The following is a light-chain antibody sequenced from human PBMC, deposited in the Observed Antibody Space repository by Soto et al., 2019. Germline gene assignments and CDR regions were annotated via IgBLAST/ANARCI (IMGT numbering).Light chain of an antibody. J-gene: IGKJ4*01. V-gene: IGKV3-15*01. CDR1: QGIGNT. CDR2: GAS. CDR3: QHYVNWPLT. Sequence: EIVITQSPATLYVSPGEGATLSCRASQGIGNTLAWYQQKPGQTPRLLIFGASIRATGVPARFSGSGSGTDFTLTINSLQSEDFAVYYCQHYVNWPLTFGGGTKVESK.